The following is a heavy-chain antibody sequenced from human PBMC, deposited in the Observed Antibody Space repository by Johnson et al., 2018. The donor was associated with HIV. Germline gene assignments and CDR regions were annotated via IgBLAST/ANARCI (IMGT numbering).Heavy chain of an antibody. D-gene: IGHD3-22*01. CDR1: GFTFSGSA. J-gene: IGHJ3*02. V-gene: IGHV3-73*02. CDR3: TRRGYYDSSGYAFDM. CDR2: IRSKANSYAT. Sequence: VQLVESGGGLVQPGGSLKLSCAASGFTFSGSAMHWVRQASGKGLEWVGRIRSKANSYATAYAASVKGRFTISRDDSKNTAYLQMTSLKTEDTAVYYCTRRGYYDSSGYAFDMWGQGTMVTVSS.